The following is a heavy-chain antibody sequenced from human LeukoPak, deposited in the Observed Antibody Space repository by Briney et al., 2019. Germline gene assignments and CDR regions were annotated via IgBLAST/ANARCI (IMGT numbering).Heavy chain of an antibody. CDR3: ARGSWYDPNFCDP. J-gene: IGHJ5*02. Sequence: SETLSLTSVVYRGSLSGHYWCWIRQPPRTGLEWSGEIYHSGSTNYNPSLKSRVTISVDTSKNQFSLKLSSVTAADTAVYCCARGSWYDPNFCDPGARGTGVSVSS. CDR2: IYHSGST. CDR1: RGSLSGHY. V-gene: IGHV4-34*01. D-gene: IGHD6-13*01.